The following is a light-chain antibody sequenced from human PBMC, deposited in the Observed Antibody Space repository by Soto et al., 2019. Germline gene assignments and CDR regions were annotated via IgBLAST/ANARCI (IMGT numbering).Light chain of an antibody. J-gene: IGLJ1*01. V-gene: IGLV1-40*01. CDR1: SSNIGAGYD. CDR3: QSYDSSLSGSEV. Sequence: QSVLTQPPSVSGAPGQRVTISCTGSSSNIGAGYDVHWYQQLPGTAPKLLMYGNGNRPSGVPDRFSGSKSGTSASLAITGLQAEDEADYYCQSYDSSLSGSEVFGNGTKVTVL. CDR2: GNG.